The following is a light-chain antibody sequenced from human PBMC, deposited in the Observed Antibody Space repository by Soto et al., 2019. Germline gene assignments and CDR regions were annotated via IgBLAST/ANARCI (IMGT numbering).Light chain of an antibody. CDR2: DVS. Sequence: QSALTQPASVSGSPGQSITISSLEPSVEVGGYNYVSWYQQHPGKAPKLMIYDVSNRPSGVSNRFSGSKSGNTASLTISGLQAEDEADYYCSSYTSSSTPYVFGTGTKVTVL. V-gene: IGLV2-14*01. J-gene: IGLJ1*01. CDR1: SVEVGGYNY. CDR3: SSYTSSSTPYV.